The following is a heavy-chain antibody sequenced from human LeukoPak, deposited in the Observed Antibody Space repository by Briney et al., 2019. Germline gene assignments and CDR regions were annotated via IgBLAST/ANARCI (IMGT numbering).Heavy chain of an antibody. J-gene: IGHJ6*03. CDR2: INHSGST. V-gene: IGHV4-34*01. CDR3: ARAKAARPFMDV. CDR1: GGSFSGYY. Sequence: SETLSLTCAAYGGSFSGYYWSWIRQPPGKGLEWIGEINHSGSTNYNPSLKSRVTISVDTSRNQFSLKLSSVTAADTAVYYCARAKAARPFMDVWGKGTTVTVSS. D-gene: IGHD6-6*01.